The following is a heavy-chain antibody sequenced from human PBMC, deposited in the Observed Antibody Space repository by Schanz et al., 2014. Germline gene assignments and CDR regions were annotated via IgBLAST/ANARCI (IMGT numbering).Heavy chain of an antibody. CDR3: AKGSRSGSKVMDV. J-gene: IGHJ6*03. D-gene: IGHD3-10*01. CDR1: GFNSDDYA. Sequence: EVPLVESGGGLVKPGGSLRLSCTASGFNSDDYAMHWVRQAPGKGLEWVSNIPWNGAAIGYAGSVRGRFTISRDSAKNSLYLQMNSLRPEDTALYYCAKGSRSGSKVMDVWGKGTTVTVSS. CDR2: IPWNGAAI. V-gene: IGHV3-9*02.